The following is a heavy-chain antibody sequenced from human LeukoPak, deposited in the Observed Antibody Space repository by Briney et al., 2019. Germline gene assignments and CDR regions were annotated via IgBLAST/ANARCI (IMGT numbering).Heavy chain of an antibody. J-gene: IGHJ4*02. V-gene: IGHV4-34*01. CDR2: INHSGST. CDR3: ARDIVVVPAAIRGGYYFDY. D-gene: IGHD2-2*02. CDR1: GGSFSGYY. Sequence: KPSETLSLTCAVYGGSFSGYYWSRIRQPPGKGLEWIGEINHSGSTNYNPSLKSRVTISVDTSKNQFSLKLSSVTAADTAVYYCARDIVVVPAAIRGGYYFDYWGQGTLVTVSS.